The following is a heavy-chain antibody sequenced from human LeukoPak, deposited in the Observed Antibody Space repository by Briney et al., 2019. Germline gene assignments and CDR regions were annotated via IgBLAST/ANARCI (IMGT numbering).Heavy chain of an antibody. J-gene: IGHJ3*02. V-gene: IGHV3-30*04. CDR3: ARDRYYYDSSGVRDAFDI. Sequence: GRSLRLSCAASGFTFSSYAMHWVRQAPGKGLEWVAVISYDGSNKYYADSVKGRFTISRDNAKNTLYLQMNSLRAVDTAVYYCARDRYYYDSSGVRDAFDIWGQGTMVTVSS. CDR1: GFTFSSYA. CDR2: ISYDGSNK. D-gene: IGHD3-22*01.